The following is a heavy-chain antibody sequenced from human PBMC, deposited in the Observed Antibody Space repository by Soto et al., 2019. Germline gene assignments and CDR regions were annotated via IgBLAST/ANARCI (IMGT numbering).Heavy chain of an antibody. CDR1: VFTFSNAW. V-gene: IGHV3-15*01. CDR3: RTRGSHYVDY. CDR2: IKTEIDGGTI. Sequence: VGSLRLSCASSVFTFSNAWMSWVRHPPGKWLEWVGRIKTEIDGGTIDYAAPVKARFTISRDDSKNTLYLQMNGLTTEDTAVYYCRTRGSHYVDYRGQGT. D-gene: IGHD2-15*01. J-gene: IGHJ4*02.